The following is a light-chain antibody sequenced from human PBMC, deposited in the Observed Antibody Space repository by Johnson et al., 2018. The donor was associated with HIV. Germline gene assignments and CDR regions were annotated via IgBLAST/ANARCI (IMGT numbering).Light chain of an antibody. J-gene: IGLJ1*01. CDR1: SSNIGNNY. CDR3: GTWDSSLSVGF. V-gene: IGLV1-51*02. Sequence: QSVLTQPPSVSAAPGQKVTISCSGSSSNIGNNYVSWYKQLPGTAPKLLIYENNKRPSGIPDRFSGSKSGTSATLGITGLQTGDEADYYCGTWDSSLSVGFFGTGTKVTVL. CDR2: ENN.